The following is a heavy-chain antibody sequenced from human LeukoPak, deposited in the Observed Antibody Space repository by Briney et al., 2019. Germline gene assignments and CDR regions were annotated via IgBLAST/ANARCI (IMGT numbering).Heavy chain of an antibody. CDR1: GFTFDDYA. CDR3: ARAYSGTYGLGYYYMDV. Sequence: QSGGSLRLSCAASGFTFDDYAMHWVRQAPGKGLEWVSLISWDGGSTYYADSVKGRFTISRDNSKNSLYLQMNSLRAEDTAVYYCARAYSGTYGLGYYYMDVWGKGTTVTISS. V-gene: IGHV3-43D*03. CDR2: ISWDGGST. D-gene: IGHD1-26*01. J-gene: IGHJ6*03.